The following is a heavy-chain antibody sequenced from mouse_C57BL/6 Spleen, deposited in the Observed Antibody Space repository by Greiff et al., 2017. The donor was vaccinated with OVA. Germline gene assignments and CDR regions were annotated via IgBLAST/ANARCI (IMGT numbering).Heavy chain of an antibody. CDR2: INPGSGGT. J-gene: IGHJ4*01. V-gene: IGHV1-54*01. CDR1: GYAFTNYL. Sequence: QVQLQQSGAELVRPGTSVKVSCKASGYAFTNYLIEWVKQRPGQGLEWIGVINPGSGGTNYNEKFQGKAPLTADKSSSTAYMQLSSLTSEDSAVYFCARRGGYAMDYWGQGTSVTVSS. CDR3: ARRGGYAMDY.